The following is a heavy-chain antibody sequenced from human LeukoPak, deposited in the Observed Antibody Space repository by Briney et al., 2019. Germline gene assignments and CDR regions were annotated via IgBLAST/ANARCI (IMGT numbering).Heavy chain of an antibody. CDR1: GYTFTGYY. J-gene: IGHJ4*02. Sequence: ASVKVSCKASGYTFTGYYMHWVRQAPGQGLEWMGRINPNSGGTNYAQKLQGRVTMTRDTSISTAYMELSRLRSDDTAVYYCATGGSSGYDFDYWGQGTLVTVSS. D-gene: IGHD5-12*01. CDR3: ATGGSSGYDFDY. V-gene: IGHV1-2*06. CDR2: INPNSGGT.